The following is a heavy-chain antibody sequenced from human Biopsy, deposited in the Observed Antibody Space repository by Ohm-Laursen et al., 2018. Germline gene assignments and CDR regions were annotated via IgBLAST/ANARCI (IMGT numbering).Heavy chain of an antibody. D-gene: IGHD3-3*01. Sequence: SETLSLTCTVSGGSISDSTYHWGWIRQSPGKGLEWIGNIYYSGNTDYSPSLKSQVTISVDTTNNQFSLKLRFLTAADTAVYYCARQVDFWSGYVDYWGQGTLVAVSS. J-gene: IGHJ4*02. V-gene: IGHV4-39*01. CDR2: IYYSGNT. CDR1: GGSISDSTYH. CDR3: ARQVDFWSGYVDY.